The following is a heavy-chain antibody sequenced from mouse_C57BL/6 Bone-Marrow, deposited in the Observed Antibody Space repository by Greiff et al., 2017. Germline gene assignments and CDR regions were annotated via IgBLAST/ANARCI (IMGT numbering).Heavy chain of an antibody. Sequence: EVKLQESGAELVRPGASVKLSCTASGFNIKDDYMHWVKQRPEQGLEWIGWIDPENGDTEYASKFQGKATITADTSSNTAYLQLSSLTSEDTAVYYCTTESWDRNYEGPYYIDYWGQGTTLTVSS. D-gene: IGHD2-5*01. CDR3: TTESWDRNYEGPYYIDY. CDR1: GFNIKDDY. V-gene: IGHV14-4*01. J-gene: IGHJ2*01. CDR2: IDPENGDT.